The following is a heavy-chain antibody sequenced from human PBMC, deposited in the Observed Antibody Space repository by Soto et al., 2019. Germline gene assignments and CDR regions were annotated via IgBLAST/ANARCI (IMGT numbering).Heavy chain of an antibody. CDR3: ARVPYYDFWSGYYSSYYYYGMDV. CDR1: GGSFSGYY. CDR2: INHSGST. D-gene: IGHD3-3*01. Sequence: SETLSLTCAVYGGSFSGYYWSWIRQPPGKGLEWIGEINHSGSTNYNPSLKSRVTISVDTSKNQFSLKLSSVTAADTAVYYCARVPYYDFWSGYYSSYYYYGMDVWGQGTTVTVSS. J-gene: IGHJ6*02. V-gene: IGHV4-34*01.